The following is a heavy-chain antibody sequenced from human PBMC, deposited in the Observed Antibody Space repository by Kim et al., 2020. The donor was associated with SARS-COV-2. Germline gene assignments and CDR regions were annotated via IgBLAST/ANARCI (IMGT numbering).Heavy chain of an antibody. CDR2: INPSGGST. J-gene: IGHJ5*02. Sequence: ASVKVSCKASGYTFTSYYMHWVRQAPGQGLEWMGIINPSGGSTSYAQKFQGRVTMTRDTSTSTVYMELSSLRSEDTAVYYCARLVHLSRETYYYDSSGYYYPRDWFDPWGQGTLVTVSS. D-gene: IGHD3-22*01. CDR3: ARLVHLSRETYYYDSSGYYYPRDWFDP. V-gene: IGHV1-46*01. CDR1: GYTFTSYY.